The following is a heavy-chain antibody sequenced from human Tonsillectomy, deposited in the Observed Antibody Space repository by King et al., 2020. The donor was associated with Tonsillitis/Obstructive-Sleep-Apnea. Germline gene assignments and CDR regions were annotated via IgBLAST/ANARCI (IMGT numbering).Heavy chain of an antibody. CDR1: GFTFSSYS. Sequence: EVKLGESGGGLVKPGGSLRLSCAASGFTFSSYSMNWVRQAPGKGLEWVSSISSSSSYIYYADSVKGRFTISRDNAKNSLYLQMNSLRAEDTAVYYCAGAGGSGSYLPYYMDVWGKGTTVTVSS. V-gene: IGHV3-21*01. D-gene: IGHD3-10*01. CDR2: ISSSSSYI. CDR3: AGAGGSGSYLPYYMDV. J-gene: IGHJ6*03.